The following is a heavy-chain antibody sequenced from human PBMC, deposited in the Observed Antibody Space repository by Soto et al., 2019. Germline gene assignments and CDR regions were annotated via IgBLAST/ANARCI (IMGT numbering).Heavy chain of an antibody. Sequence: QVQLVESGGGVVQPGGSLRLSCAASGFTFSSYGMHWVRQAPGKGLEWVAVIRGDGSNKYYADSVKGRFTISRDNSQHTLYQQMNSLRAEDTAVYYCARDIRDYDFWSGYGDAFDIWGQGTMVTLSP. J-gene: IGHJ3*02. CDR1: GFTFSSYG. D-gene: IGHD3-3*01. V-gene: IGHV3-33*01. CDR3: ARDIRDYDFWSGYGDAFDI. CDR2: IRGDGSNK.